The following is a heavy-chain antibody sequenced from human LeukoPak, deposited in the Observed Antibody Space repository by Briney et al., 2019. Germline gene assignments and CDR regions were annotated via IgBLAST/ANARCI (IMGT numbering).Heavy chain of an antibody. CDR1: GFTFSNYS. D-gene: IGHD3-22*01. V-gene: IGHV3-23*01. CDR3: AKAADSSGFYYLFDY. J-gene: IGHJ4*02. CDR2: LSASGGNT. Sequence: PGGSLRLSCTASGFTFSNYSMNWVRQAPGKGLEWVSSLSASGGNTYYADSVKGRFTISRDNSKNTLYLQMNSLRADDTAVFYCAKAADSSGFYYLFDYWGQGALVTVSS.